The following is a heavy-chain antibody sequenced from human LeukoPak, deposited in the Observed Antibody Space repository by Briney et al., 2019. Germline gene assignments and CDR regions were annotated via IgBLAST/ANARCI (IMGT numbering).Heavy chain of an antibody. D-gene: IGHD5-24*01. J-gene: IGHJ4*02. V-gene: IGHV1-69*13. Sequence: ASVKVSCEASGGTFSSYAISWVRQAPGQGLEWMGWIIRIFGTANYAQKFQGRVTITADESTSTAYMELSSLRSEDTAVYYCARDRVEMATITAFDYWGQGTLVTVS. CDR3: ARDRVEMATITAFDY. CDR1: GGTFSSYA. CDR2: IIRIFGTA.